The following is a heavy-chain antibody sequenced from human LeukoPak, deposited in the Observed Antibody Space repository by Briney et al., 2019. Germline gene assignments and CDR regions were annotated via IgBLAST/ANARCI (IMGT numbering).Heavy chain of an antibody. J-gene: IGHJ4*02. CDR3: ATDLTNTSDY. CDR2: IGDTGGTT. Sequence: GGSLRLSCADPGKTFSNNNKHCVRQSPGKGLEHVSIIGDTGGTTRYADSVKGRLSVSRDNSKNTKHLLKRSSGPDAKAINYIATDLTNTSDYWGQGTLVTVSS. CDR1: GKTFSNNN. D-gene: IGHD3-3*01. V-gene: IGHV3-64*04.